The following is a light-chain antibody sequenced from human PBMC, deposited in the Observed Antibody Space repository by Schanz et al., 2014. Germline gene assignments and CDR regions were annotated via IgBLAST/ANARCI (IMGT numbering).Light chain of an antibody. J-gene: IGKJ3*01. CDR3: QQYGTSPLT. V-gene: IGKV3-15*01. CDR2: GAS. CDR1: QSVSSN. Sequence: EIVMTQSPATLSVSPGERATLSCRASQSVSSNLACYQQKPGQSPRLLIYGASTRATGLPDRFSGSGSGTDFTLTISRLEPEDFAVYYCQQYGTSPLTFGPGTTVDIK.